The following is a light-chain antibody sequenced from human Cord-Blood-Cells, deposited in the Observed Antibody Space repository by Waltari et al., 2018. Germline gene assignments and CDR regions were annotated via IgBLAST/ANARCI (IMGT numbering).Light chain of an antibody. V-gene: IGKV4-1*01. CDR1: PSVLYSSNNKNY. Sequence: DIVMTQSPDSLAVSLGERATINCKSSPSVLYSSNNKNYLAWYQQKPGQPPKLLIYWASTRESGVPDRFSGSESGTDFTLTISSLQAEDVAVYYCQQYYSTIFTFGPGTKVDIK. CDR2: WAS. J-gene: IGKJ3*01. CDR3: QQYYSTIFT.